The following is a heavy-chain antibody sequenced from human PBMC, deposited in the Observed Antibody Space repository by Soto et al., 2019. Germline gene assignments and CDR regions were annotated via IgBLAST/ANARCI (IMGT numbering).Heavy chain of an antibody. V-gene: IGHV1-18*01. J-gene: IGHJ5*02. CDR1: GYTFTSYG. D-gene: IGHD3-10*01. Sequence: QLVQSGVEMKNPGASVKVSCKASGYTFTSYGISWVRQAPGQGLEWMGWISGFNDDTNHAQKFQGRVTVTKETSTSTAYMERRSLKSDDTAMYYCARSGSYYPARNWFGPWGQGTLVIVSS. CDR3: ARSGSYYPARNWFGP. CDR2: ISGFNDDT.